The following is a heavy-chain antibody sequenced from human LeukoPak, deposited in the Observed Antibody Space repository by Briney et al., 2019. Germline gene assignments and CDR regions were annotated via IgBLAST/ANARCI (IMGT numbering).Heavy chain of an antibody. D-gene: IGHD3-22*01. CDR2: IYTSGST. CDR3: ASFPYYYDSSGYYY. CDR1: GGPISSGSYY. Sequence: RPSETLSLTCTVPGGPISSGSYYWSWIRQPSGKGLEWIGRIYTSGSTNYNPSLKSRVTISVDTSKNQFSLKLSSVTAADTAVYYCASFPYYYDSSGYYYWGQGTLVTVSS. J-gene: IGHJ4*02. V-gene: IGHV4-61*02.